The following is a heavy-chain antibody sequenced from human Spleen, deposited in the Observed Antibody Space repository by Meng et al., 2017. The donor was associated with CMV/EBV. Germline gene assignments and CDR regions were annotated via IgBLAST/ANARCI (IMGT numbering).Heavy chain of an antibody. D-gene: IGHD2-15*01. CDR2: IKQDGSEK. Sequence: GESLKISCAASGFTFSRYWMSWVRQAPGKGLEWVANIKQDGSEKYYVDSVKGRFTISRDNGKNSLYLQMNSLRSDDMAVYYCARVKRYCTGGTCSSTGYYGMDVWGQGTTVTVSS. CDR3: ARVKRYCTGGTCSSTGYYGMDV. V-gene: IGHV3-7*03. J-gene: IGHJ6*02. CDR1: GFTFSRYW.